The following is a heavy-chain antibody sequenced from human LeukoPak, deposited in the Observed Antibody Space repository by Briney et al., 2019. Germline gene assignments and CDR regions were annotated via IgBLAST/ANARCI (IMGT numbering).Heavy chain of an antibody. CDR1: CGSISSSSYY. Sequence: PSETLSLTCTVSCGSISSSSYYWGWIRQPPGKGLEWIGEINHSGSTNYNPSLKSRVTISVDTSKNQFSLKLSSVTAADTAVYYCARGQRYFDWLSNPRFDYWGQGTLVTVSS. J-gene: IGHJ4*02. CDR3: ARGQRYFDWLSNPRFDY. CDR2: INHSGST. D-gene: IGHD3-9*01. V-gene: IGHV4-39*07.